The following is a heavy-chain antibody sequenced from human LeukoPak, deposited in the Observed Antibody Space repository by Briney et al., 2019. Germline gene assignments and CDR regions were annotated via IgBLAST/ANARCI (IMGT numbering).Heavy chain of an antibody. V-gene: IGHV3-66*01. Sequence: GGSLRLSCAASGFTVSSTYMNWVRQAPGKGLEWVSVIYSGGKTYYADSAKGRFTISRDNSKNTLYLQMNSLRAEDTAVYYCARDYDGIDAFDIWGQGTMVTVSS. D-gene: IGHD3-3*01. J-gene: IGHJ3*02. CDR1: GFTVSSTY. CDR2: IYSGGKT. CDR3: ARDYDGIDAFDI.